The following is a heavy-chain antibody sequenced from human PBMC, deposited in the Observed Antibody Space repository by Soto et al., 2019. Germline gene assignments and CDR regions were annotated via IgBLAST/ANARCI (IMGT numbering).Heavy chain of an antibody. D-gene: IGHD3-10*01. CDR2: ISSSSSYI. CDR1: GFTFSSYS. J-gene: IGHJ4*02. V-gene: IGHV3-21*01. Sequence: AGSLSLSCADSGFTFSSYSMKWIRQAPGKGLEWVSSISSSSSYIYYASSVEGRFTISRDNANNSVYLQMDSLRAEDTALYYCTRAAWFPYLSFYWGQGALVTVSS. CDR3: TRAAWFPYLSFY.